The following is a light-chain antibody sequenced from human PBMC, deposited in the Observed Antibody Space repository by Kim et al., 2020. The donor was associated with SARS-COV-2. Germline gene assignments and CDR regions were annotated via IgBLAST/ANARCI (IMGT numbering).Light chain of an antibody. CDR1: KLGDKY. CDR3: QAWDSSTKV. J-gene: IGLJ1*01. Sequence: SYELTQPPSVSVSPGQTASITCSGDKLGDKYACWYQQKPGQSPVLVIYQDSKPPSGIPERFSGSNSGNTATLTISGTQAMDEADYYCQAWDSSTKVFGTGTKVTVL. V-gene: IGLV3-1*01. CDR2: QDS.